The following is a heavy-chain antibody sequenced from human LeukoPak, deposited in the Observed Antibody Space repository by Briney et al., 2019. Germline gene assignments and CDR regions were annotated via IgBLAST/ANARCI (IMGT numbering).Heavy chain of an antibody. V-gene: IGHV3-66*04. CDR1: GFTFSSYS. Sequence: PGGSLRLSCAASGFTFSSYSMNWVRQAPGKGLEWVSVIYSGGSTFYADSVKGRFTISRDNSKNTLYLQMNSLRAEDTAVYYCARQHRDAFDIWGQGTMVTVSS. CDR2: IYSGGST. J-gene: IGHJ3*02. CDR3: ARQHRDAFDI.